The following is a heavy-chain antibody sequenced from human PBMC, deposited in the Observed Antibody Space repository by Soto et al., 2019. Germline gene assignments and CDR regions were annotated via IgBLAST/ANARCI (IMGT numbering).Heavy chain of an antibody. V-gene: IGHV1-24*01. J-gene: IGHJ4*02. Sequence: ASVKVSCKVSGFRLTDLSMHWVRQAPGKGLEWMGGFNPEDGETNFAQKFQDRVAVTEDTSADTAYMELSSLRSEDTAVYYCARGSIAVAGTELDYWGQGTLVTVSS. CDR1: GFRLTDLS. CDR3: ARGSIAVAGTELDY. CDR2: FNPEDGET. D-gene: IGHD6-19*01.